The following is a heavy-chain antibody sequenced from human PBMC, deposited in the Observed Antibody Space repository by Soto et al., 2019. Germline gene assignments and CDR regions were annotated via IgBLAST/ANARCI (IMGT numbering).Heavy chain of an antibody. Sequence: GGSLRLSCAASGFIFSNYGMHWVRQAPGKGLEWVAVVWYGVIKEYYSDSVKGRFTISRDNSRNTVDLHMDSLRAEDTAVYYCARLKGNRLDYWGQGTLVTVSS. CDR2: VWYGVIKE. V-gene: IGHV3-33*01. CDR3: ARLKGNRLDY. J-gene: IGHJ4*02. CDR1: GFIFSNYG.